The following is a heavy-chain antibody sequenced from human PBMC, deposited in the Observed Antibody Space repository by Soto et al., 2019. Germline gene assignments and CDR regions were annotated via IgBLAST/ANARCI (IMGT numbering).Heavy chain of an antibody. Sequence: QVQLVQSGAEVKKPGASVKVSCKASGYTFTSYYMHWVRQAPGQGLEWMGIINPSGGSTSYAQKFQGRVTMXXDXSXXTVYMELSSLRSEDTAVYYCARGRGIAVAGDWFDPWGQGTLVTVSS. J-gene: IGHJ5*02. CDR1: GYTFTSYY. CDR2: INPSGGST. CDR3: ARGRGIAVAGDWFDP. D-gene: IGHD6-19*01. V-gene: IGHV1-46*03.